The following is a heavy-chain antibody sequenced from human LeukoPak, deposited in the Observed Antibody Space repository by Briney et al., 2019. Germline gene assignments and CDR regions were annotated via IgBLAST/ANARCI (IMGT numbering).Heavy chain of an antibody. D-gene: IGHD6-19*01. V-gene: IGHV5-51*01. CDR1: GYSFTSYW. CDR3: ASRRGYSSGWYDAFDI. Sequence: GESLKISCKGSGYSFTSYWIGWVRQMPGKGLEWMGIIYPGDSDTRYSPSFQGQVTISADKSISTAYLQWSSLKASDTAMYYCASRRGYSSGWYDAFDIWGQGTMVTDSS. J-gene: IGHJ3*02. CDR2: IYPGDSDT.